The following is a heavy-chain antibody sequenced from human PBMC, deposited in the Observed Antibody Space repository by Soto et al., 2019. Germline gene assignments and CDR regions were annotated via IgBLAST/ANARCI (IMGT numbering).Heavy chain of an antibody. V-gene: IGHV4-39*01. CDR2: IYYRGNA. CDR3: ARLEGLATISYGFDF. CDR1: DYSINSDKYY. J-gene: IGHJ4*02. Sequence: AETLSLNCSVSDYSINSDKYYWGWIRQPPGKGLEWIGSIYYRGNAYYNPSLQTRVNISLDKSRSQFSLKLNSVTAADSAVYFCARLEGLATISYGFDFWGPGSLVTVSS. D-gene: IGHD3-9*01.